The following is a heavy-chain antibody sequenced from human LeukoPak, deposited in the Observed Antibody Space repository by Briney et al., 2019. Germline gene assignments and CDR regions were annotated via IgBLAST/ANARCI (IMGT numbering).Heavy chain of an antibody. J-gene: IGHJ3*02. CDR2: ISSSTSYI. CDR3: ARGRTSGWYAQDAFDI. V-gene: IGHV3-21*01. D-gene: IGHD6-19*01. CDR1: GFTFSSYN. Sequence: PGGSLRLSCAASGFTFSSYNMNWVRQAPGKGLEWVSSISSSTSYISYADSVKGRFTISRDNAKNSLYLQMNSLRAEDTAVYYCARGRTSGWYAQDAFDIWGQGTMVTVSS.